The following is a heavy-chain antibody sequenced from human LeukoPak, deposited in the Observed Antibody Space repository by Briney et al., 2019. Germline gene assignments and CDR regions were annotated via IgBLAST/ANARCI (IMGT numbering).Heavy chain of an antibody. CDR3: ARQVPGYDYVWGSYRYFAY. V-gene: IGHV4-59*08. CDR2: IHCSRSP. D-gene: IGHD3-16*02. CDR1: GGSISSYY. J-gene: IGHJ4*02. Sequence: SETLSLTRTVSGGSISSYYVSWLRQPPAKGLEWSGYIHCSRSPNYNPSLNSRVTISIDTPKSQLSLKLSSVTAADTAVYYCARQVPGYDYVWGSYRYFAYWGQGPLVPVSS.